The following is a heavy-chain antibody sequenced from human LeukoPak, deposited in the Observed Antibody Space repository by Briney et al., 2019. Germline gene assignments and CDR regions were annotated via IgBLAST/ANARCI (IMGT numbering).Heavy chain of an antibody. Sequence: PGGSLRLSCAASGFTFSSYAMHWVRQAPGKGLEWVAVISYDGSNKYYADSVKGRFTISRDNSKNTLYLQMNSLRAEDTAVYYCARDFRIAVAGTVGYYYYYMDVWGKGTTVTVSS. CDR3: ARDFRIAVAGTVGYYYYYMDV. J-gene: IGHJ6*03. CDR2: ISYDGSNK. CDR1: GFTFSSYA. D-gene: IGHD6-19*01. V-gene: IGHV3-30*04.